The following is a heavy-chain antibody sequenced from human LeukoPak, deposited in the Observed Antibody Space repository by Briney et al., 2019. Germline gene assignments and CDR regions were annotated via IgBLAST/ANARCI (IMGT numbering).Heavy chain of an antibody. J-gene: IGHJ4*02. V-gene: IGHV1-69*13. Sequence: GASVKVSCKASGGTFSSYGISWVRQAPGQGLEWMGGIIPIFGTAKYAQKFQSRVTIIADESTSTVYMELSSLRSEDTAVYYCARGAGDDYSHVDYWGQGTLVTVSS. D-gene: IGHD5-24*01. CDR3: ARGAGDDYSHVDY. CDR1: GGTFSSYG. CDR2: IIPIFGTA.